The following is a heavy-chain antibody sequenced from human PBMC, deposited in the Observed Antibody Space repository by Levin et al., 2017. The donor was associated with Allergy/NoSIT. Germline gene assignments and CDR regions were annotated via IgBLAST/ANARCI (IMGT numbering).Heavy chain of an antibody. J-gene: IGHJ4*02. CDR2: IDWDDDK. V-gene: IGHV2-70*11. CDR1: GFSLTTSGMC. D-gene: IGHD3-10*01. Sequence: QTLSLTCTFSGFSLTTSGMCVSWIRQPPGNALEWLARIDWDDDKYYSTSLKTRLTISRDTSKNQVVLTMTSMDPVDTATYYCARATNHYYGRGFDYWGQGTPVSVSS. CDR3: ARATNHYYGRGFDY.